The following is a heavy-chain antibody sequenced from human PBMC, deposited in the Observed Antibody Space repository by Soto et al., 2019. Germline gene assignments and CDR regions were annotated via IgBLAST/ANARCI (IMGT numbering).Heavy chain of an antibody. J-gene: IGHJ4*02. D-gene: IGHD3-10*01. Sequence: QVQLQESGPGLVKPSGTLSLTCAVSGGSISSSNWWSWVRQPPGKGLEWIGEIYHSGNTNYNPSLKSRVNMAVHQSRNQCSLQLSSVTAADTAVYYCARRWGEGRVDYWGQGTLVTVSS. CDR1: GGSISSSNW. CDR3: ARRWGEGRVDY. CDR2: IYHSGNT. V-gene: IGHV4-4*02.